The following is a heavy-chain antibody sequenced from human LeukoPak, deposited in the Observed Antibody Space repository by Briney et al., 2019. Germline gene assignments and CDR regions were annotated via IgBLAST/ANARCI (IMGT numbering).Heavy chain of an antibody. CDR1: GFTFSSYA. J-gene: IGHJ4*02. CDR2: ISGSGGST. V-gene: IGHV3-23*01. Sequence: GSLRLSCAASGFTFSSYAMSWVRQAPGKGLEWVSAISGSGGSTYYADSVKGRFTISRDNSKNTLYLQMNSLRAEDTAVYYCANGDRGGPPFDYWGQGTLVTVSS. CDR3: ANGDRGGPPFDY. D-gene: IGHD2-21*02.